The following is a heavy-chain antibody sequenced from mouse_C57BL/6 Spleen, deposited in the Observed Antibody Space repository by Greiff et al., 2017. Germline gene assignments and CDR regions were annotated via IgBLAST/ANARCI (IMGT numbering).Heavy chain of an antibody. Sequence: QVQLQQPGAELVMPGASVKLSCKASGYTFTSYWMHRVKQRPGQGLEWIGEIDPSDSYTNYNQKFKGKSTLTVDKSSSTAYMQLSSLTSEDSAVYYCATYSNYVDWFAYWGQGTLVTVSA. D-gene: IGHD2-5*01. CDR3: ATYSNYVDWFAY. J-gene: IGHJ3*01. V-gene: IGHV1-69*01. CDR2: IDPSDSYT. CDR1: GYTFTSYW.